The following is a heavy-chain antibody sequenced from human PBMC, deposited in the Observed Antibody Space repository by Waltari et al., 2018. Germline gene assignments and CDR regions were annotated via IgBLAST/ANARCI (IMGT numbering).Heavy chain of an antibody. V-gene: IGHV3-74*01. J-gene: IGHJ4*02. CDR2: ITSDVNTT. Sequence: EVQLVESGGGLVQPGGSLRLSCAASGFTFTSYWMHWVRQAPGKGLVWLSLITSDVNTTSYGDSVKGRFTISRDNAKNTLYLQMNSLRAEDTAVYYCSAGTVYWGQGILVTVSS. CDR1: GFTFTSYW. D-gene: IGHD1-26*01. CDR3: SAGTVY.